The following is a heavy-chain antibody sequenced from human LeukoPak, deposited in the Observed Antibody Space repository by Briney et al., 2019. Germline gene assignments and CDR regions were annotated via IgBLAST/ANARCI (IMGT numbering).Heavy chain of an antibody. V-gene: IGHV3-30*02. J-gene: IGHJ4*02. Sequence: GGSLRLSCAASGFTFSSYGMHWVRQAPGKGLEWVAFIRHDGSNKYYADSVKGRFTISRDNSKNTLYLQMNSLRAEDTAVYYCAKDNFGGLYYFDYWGQGTLVTVSS. D-gene: IGHD3-16*01. CDR3: AKDNFGGLYYFDY. CDR2: IRHDGSNK. CDR1: GFTFSSYG.